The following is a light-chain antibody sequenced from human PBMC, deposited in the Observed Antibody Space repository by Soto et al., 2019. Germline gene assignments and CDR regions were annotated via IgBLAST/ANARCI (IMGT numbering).Light chain of an antibody. Sequence: EIVMTQSPATLSVSPCERATLSCRASQSVSSNLAWYQQKPGQAPRLLIYGASTRATGITARFSGSGSGTEFTLTISSLQSEDFAVYYCQQYNNWPLTFGGGTKVEIK. V-gene: IGKV3-15*01. CDR3: QQYNNWPLT. CDR2: GAS. J-gene: IGKJ4*01. CDR1: QSVSSN.